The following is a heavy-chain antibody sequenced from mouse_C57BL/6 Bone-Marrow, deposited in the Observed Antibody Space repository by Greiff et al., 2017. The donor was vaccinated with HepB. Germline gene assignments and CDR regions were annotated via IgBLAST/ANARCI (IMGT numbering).Heavy chain of an antibody. J-gene: IGHJ3*01. D-gene: IGHD2-3*01. V-gene: IGHV5-6*01. CDR1: GFTFSSYG. Sequence: EVHLVESGGDLVKPGGSLKLSCAASGFTFSSYGMSWVRQTPDKRLEWVATISSGGSYTYYPDSVKGRVTISRDNAKNTLYLQMSSLKSEDTAMYYCAGYDGYYSFAYWGQGTLVTVSA. CDR3: AGYDGYYSFAY. CDR2: ISSGGSYT.